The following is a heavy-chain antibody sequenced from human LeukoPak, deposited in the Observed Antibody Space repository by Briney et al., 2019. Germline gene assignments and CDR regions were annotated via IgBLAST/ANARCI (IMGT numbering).Heavy chain of an antibody. Sequence: PGGSLRLSCAASGFTFSSYAMHWVRQALGKGLEYVSAISSNGGSTYYANSVKGRFTISRDNSKNTLYLQMGSLRAEDMAVYYCATLASSATSHYYYYYMDVWGKGTTVTVSS. D-gene: IGHD2-15*01. CDR2: ISSNGGST. J-gene: IGHJ6*03. CDR1: GFTFSSYA. V-gene: IGHV3-64*01. CDR3: ATLASSATSHYYYYYMDV.